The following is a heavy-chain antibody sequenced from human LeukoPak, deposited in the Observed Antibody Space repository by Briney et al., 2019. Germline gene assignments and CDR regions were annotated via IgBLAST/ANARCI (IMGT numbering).Heavy chain of an antibody. Sequence: PSETLSLTCAVYGGSFSGYYWSWIRQPPGKGLEWIGEINHSGSTNYNPSLKSRVTISVDTSKNRFSLKLSSVTAADTAVYYCARQDYYDSSGFDYWGQGTLVTVSS. CDR3: ARQDYYDSSGFDY. V-gene: IGHV4-34*01. CDR1: GGSFSGYY. D-gene: IGHD3-22*01. J-gene: IGHJ4*02. CDR2: INHSGST.